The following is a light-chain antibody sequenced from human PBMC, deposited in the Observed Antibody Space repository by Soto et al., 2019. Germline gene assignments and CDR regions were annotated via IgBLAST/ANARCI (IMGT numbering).Light chain of an antibody. CDR3: ISYASINTYV. J-gene: IGLJ1*01. CDR2: DVT. CDR1: SSDLGGYDY. V-gene: IGLV2-14*01. Sequence: QSVLTQPASVSGSPGQSITISCTGTSSDLGGYDYVSWYQQHPGKAPKLMIYDVTNRPSGVSNRFSGSKSGNTASLTISGLQAEDEADYYCISYASINTYVFGTG.